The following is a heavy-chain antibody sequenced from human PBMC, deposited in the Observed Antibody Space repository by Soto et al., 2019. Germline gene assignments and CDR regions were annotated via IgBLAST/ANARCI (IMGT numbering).Heavy chain of an antibody. CDR2: ISYDGSNK. D-gene: IGHD3-10*01. CDR3: AKSSVNDAFDI. Sequence: QVQLVESGGGVVQPGRSLRLSCAASGFTFSSYGMHWVRQAPGKGLEWVAVISYDGSNKYYADSVKGRFTISRDNSKNTLYLQMNSLRAEDTAVYYCAKSSVNDAFDIWGQGTMVTVSS. V-gene: IGHV3-30*18. J-gene: IGHJ3*02. CDR1: GFTFSSYG.